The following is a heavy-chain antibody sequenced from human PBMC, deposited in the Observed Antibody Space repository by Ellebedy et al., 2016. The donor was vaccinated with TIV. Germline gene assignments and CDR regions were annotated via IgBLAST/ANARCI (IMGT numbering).Heavy chain of an antibody. CDR2: IYYSGST. Sequence: SETLSLTCTVSGGSISSYYWSWIRQPPGKGLEWIGYIYYSGSTNYNPSLKSRVTISVDTSKNQFSLKLSSVTAADTAVYYCVRGVDDILTGRRFDYWGQGTLVTVSS. CDR1: GGSISSYY. CDR3: VRGVDDILTGRRFDY. D-gene: IGHD3-9*01. V-gene: IGHV4-59*01. J-gene: IGHJ4*02.